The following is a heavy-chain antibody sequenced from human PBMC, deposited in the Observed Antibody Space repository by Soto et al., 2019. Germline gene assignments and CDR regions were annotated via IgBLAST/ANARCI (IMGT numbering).Heavy chain of an antibody. CDR1: GYTFTSYA. CDR2: INAGNGNT. Sequence: QVQLVQSGAEVKKPGASVKVSCKASGYTFTSYAMHWVRQAPGQRRGWMGWINAGNGNTKYSQKFQGRVTITRDTSASTAYMELSSLRSEDTAVYYCASSYSNYALIDYYYYGMDVWGQGTTVTVSS. D-gene: IGHD4-4*01. V-gene: IGHV1-3*01. J-gene: IGHJ6*02. CDR3: ASSYSNYALIDYYYYGMDV.